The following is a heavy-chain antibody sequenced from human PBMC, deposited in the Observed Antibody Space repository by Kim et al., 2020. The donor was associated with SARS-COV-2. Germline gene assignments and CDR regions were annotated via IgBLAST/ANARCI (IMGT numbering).Heavy chain of an antibody. CDR1: GFTFSDYY. V-gene: IGHV3-11*01. Sequence: GGSLRLSCAVSGFTFSDYYMSWIRQAPGKGLEWVSYIYSSGSTIYYADSVKGRFTISRDNAKNSLYLQMNSRRAEDTAVYYCARVLGQLVVRVGYYFDYWGQGTLVTVSS. CDR2: IYSSGSTI. CDR3: ARVLGQLVVRVGYYFDY. D-gene: IGHD6-6*01. J-gene: IGHJ4*02.